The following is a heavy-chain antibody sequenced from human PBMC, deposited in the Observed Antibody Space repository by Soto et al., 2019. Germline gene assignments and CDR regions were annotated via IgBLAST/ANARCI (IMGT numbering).Heavy chain of an antibody. CDR2: ISYDGRNK. V-gene: IGHV3-30*04. J-gene: IGHJ4*02. Sequence: QVQLVESGGGVVQPGRSLRLSCAASGITFSSYAMHWVRQAPGKGLERVAVISYDGRNKYYADSVKGRFTISRDNSKNTLYLQMHSLRAEDTAVYYCASEIERLLGYWGQGTLVTVSS. D-gene: IGHD3-3*01. CDR1: GITFSSYA. CDR3: ASEIERLLGY.